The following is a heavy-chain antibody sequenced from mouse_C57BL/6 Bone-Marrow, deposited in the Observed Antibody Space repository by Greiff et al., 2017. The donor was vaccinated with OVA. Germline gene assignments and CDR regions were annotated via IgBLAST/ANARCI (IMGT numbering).Heavy chain of an antibody. Sequence: EVQLVESGGGLVQPKGSLKLSCAASGFSFNTYAMNWVRQGPGKGLEWVARIRSKSNNYATYYADSVKDRFTISRDNSESMLYLQMNNLKTEDTAMYYCVGGGLTGTGLDYWGQGTTLTVSS. J-gene: IGHJ2*01. V-gene: IGHV10-1*01. CDR1: GFSFNTYA. CDR3: VGGGLTGTGLDY. CDR2: IRSKSNNYAT. D-gene: IGHD4-1*01.